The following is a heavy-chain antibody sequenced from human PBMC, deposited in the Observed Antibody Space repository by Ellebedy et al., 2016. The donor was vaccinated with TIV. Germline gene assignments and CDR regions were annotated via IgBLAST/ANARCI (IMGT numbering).Heavy chain of an antibody. CDR1: GFTFSDYY. Sequence: GGSLRLXXAASGFTFSDYYMSWIRQAPGKGLEWVSYISSSGSTIYYADSVKGRFTISRDNAKNSLYLQMNSLRAEDTAVYYCARADDILTSFDYWGQGTLVTVSS. J-gene: IGHJ4*02. CDR2: ISSSGSTI. D-gene: IGHD3-9*01. CDR3: ARADDILTSFDY. V-gene: IGHV3-11*01.